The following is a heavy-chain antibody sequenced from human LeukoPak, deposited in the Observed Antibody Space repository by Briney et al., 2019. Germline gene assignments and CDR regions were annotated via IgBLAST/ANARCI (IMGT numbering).Heavy chain of an antibody. CDR3: ARDRVGEQWLVIAFDI. CDR1: GYTFTSYG. D-gene: IGHD6-19*01. CDR2: ISAYIGNT. V-gene: IGHV1-18*01. J-gene: IGHJ3*02. Sequence: GALVKVSCKASGYTFTSYGISWVRQAPGQGLEWLGWISAYIGNTNYAQKLQGRVNMTTDTSTSTAYMEQRSLRSDDTAVYYCARDRVGEQWLVIAFDIWGQGTMVTVSS.